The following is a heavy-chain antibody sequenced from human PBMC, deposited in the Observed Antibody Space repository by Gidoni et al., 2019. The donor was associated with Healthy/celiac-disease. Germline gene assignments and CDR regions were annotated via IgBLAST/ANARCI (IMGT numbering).Heavy chain of an antibody. V-gene: IGHV1-24*01. CDR2: FDPEDGET. CDR1: GYTLPELS. CDR3: ATTRPLRLAARYYYYYGMDV. D-gene: IGHD6-6*01. Sequence: QVQLVQSGAAVKKPGASVKVSCKVSGYTLPELSMHWVRQAPGKGLEWMGGFDPEDGETIYEQKVQGRVTMTEDTSTDTAYMELSSLRSEDTAVYYCATTRPLRLAARYYYYYGMDVWGQGTTVTVSS. J-gene: IGHJ6*02.